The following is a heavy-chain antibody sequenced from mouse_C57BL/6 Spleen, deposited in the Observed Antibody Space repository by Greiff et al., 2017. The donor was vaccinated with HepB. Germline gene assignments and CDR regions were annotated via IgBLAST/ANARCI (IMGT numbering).Heavy chain of an antibody. V-gene: IGHV1-4*01. CDR2: INPSSGYT. D-gene: IGHD2-1*01. CDR3: ATYGNRYAMDY. CDR1: GYTFTSYT. Sequence: QVQLQQSGAELARPGASVKMSCKASGYTFTSYTMHWVKQRPGQGLEWIGYINPSSGYTKYNQKFKDKATLTADKSSSTAYMQLSSLTSEDSAVYYCATYGNRYAMDYWGQGTSVTVSS. J-gene: IGHJ4*01.